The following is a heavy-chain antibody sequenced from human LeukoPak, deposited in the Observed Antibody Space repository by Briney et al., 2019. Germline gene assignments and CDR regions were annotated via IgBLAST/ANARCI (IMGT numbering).Heavy chain of an antibody. CDR1: GFTFSRYE. Sequence: KAGGSLRLSCAASGFTFSRYEMNWVRQAPGKGLEWVSYISSSGSTIYYADSVKGRFTISRDNAKNSLYLQMNSLRAEDTAVYYCARVLMTIDYDSGDTLDYWGQGTLVTVSS. V-gene: IGHV3-48*03. D-gene: IGHD4-17*01. J-gene: IGHJ4*02. CDR2: ISSSGSTI. CDR3: ARVLMTIDYDSGDTLDY.